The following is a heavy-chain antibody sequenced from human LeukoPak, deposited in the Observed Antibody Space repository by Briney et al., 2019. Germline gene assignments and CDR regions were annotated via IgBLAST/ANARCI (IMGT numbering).Heavy chain of an antibody. D-gene: IGHD1-14*01. Sequence: SETLSLTCTVSGDSVCNSYWSWIRQPPGKGLEWIAYSHHSGETKYNPSLKSRITISVDTSTNKVSLKLSAVTAADTAAYYCARQPARTAAFDIWGPETTVTVSA. CDR3: ARQPARTAAFDI. J-gene: IGHJ3*02. V-gene: IGHV4-59*08. CDR1: GDSVCNSY. CDR2: SHHSGET.